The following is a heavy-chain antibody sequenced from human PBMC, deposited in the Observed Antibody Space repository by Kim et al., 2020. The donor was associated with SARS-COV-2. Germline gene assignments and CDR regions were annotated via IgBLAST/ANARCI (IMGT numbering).Heavy chain of an antibody. CDR2: INHSGST. Sequence: SETLSLTCAVYGGSFSGYYWSWIRQPPGKGLEWIGEINHSGSTNYNPSLKSRVTISVDTSKNQFSLKLSSVTAADTAVYYCARGRAVAGHFDYWGQGTLV. J-gene: IGHJ4*02. V-gene: IGHV4-34*01. D-gene: IGHD6-19*01. CDR3: ARGRAVAGHFDY. CDR1: GGSFSGYY.